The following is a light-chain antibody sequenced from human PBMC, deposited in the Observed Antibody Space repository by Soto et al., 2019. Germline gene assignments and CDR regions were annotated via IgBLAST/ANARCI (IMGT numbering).Light chain of an antibody. J-gene: IGLJ3*02. CDR2: EGS. CDR3: CSYAGSPWV. V-gene: IGLV2-23*01. Sequence: QSVLTQPASVSGSPGQSITISCTGTSSDVGSYNLVSWYQQHPGKAPKLMIYEGSKRPSGVSNRFSGSKSGNTASLTISGLQADDEADYYCCSYAGSPWVFGGGTKLTVL. CDR1: SSDVGSYNL.